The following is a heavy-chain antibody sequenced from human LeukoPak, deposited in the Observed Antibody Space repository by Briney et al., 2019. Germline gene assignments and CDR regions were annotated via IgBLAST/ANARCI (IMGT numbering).Heavy chain of an antibody. J-gene: IGHJ4*02. CDR1: GYTFTGYH. Sequence: ASVKVSCKASGYTFTGYHMHWVRHAPGQGLEWMGRINPNSGDTNNAQKFQGRVTMTRDTSISTAYMDLSRLTSDDTAVYYCARDYCSSTSCLFDYWGQGTLVTVSS. CDR3: ARDYCSSTSCLFDY. D-gene: IGHD2-2*01. CDR2: INPNSGDT. V-gene: IGHV1-2*06.